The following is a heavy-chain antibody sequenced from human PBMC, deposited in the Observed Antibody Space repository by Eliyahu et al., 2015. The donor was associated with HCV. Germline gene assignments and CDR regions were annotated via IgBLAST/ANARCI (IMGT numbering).Heavy chain of an antibody. J-gene: IGHJ4*01. Sequence: QLQLQESGPGLVKPSETLSLTCTVSGDSIXSXTYYWGWIRQPPGKQLEWIGSIHNSGNTYYSPTLKSRVTISVDTSKNQFSLTLNSATAADTAVYYCARQTVDWSGYSVWALTYFDFWGHGTLVPVSS. V-gene: IGHV4-39*01. CDR3: ARQTVDWSGYSVWALTYFDF. D-gene: IGHD3-3*01. CDR1: GDSIXSXTYY. CDR2: IHNSGNT.